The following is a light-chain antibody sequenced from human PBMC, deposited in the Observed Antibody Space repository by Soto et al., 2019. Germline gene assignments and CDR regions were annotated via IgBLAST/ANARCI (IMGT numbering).Light chain of an antibody. CDR3: QQYGSSVFT. V-gene: IGKV3-20*01. J-gene: IGKJ3*01. Sequence: EIVLTQSPGTLSLSPGERATLSCRTSQSLSSTYLAWYQQKPGQAPRLLIYGASNRATGIPDRFSGSESGTGFTLTISRLEPEDFAVYSCQQYGSSVFTFGPGTKVDIK. CDR1: QSLSSTY. CDR2: GAS.